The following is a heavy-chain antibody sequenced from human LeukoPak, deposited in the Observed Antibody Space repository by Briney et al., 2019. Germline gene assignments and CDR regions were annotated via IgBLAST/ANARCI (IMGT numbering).Heavy chain of an antibody. D-gene: IGHD2-15*01. J-gene: IGHJ5*02. V-gene: IGHV4-4*09. Sequence: SETLSLTCTVSGGSISSYYWSWIRQPPGKGLEWIGYIYTSGSTNYNPSLKSRVTISVDTSKNQFSLKLSSVTAADTAVYYCARQGRKYWDNWFDPWGQGTLVTVSS. CDR3: ARQGRKYWDNWFDP. CDR1: GGSISSYY. CDR2: IYTSGST.